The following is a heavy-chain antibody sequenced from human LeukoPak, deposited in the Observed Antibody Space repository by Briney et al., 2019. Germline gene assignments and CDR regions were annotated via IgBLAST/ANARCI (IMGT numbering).Heavy chain of an antibody. J-gene: IGHJ5*02. Sequence: PSETLSLTCTVSGGSISSYYWSWIRQPPGKGLEWIGYIYYSGSTNYNPSLKSRVTISVDTSKNQFSLKLSSVTAADTAVYYCACAIRGIAAASWFDPWGQGTLVTVSS. CDR1: GGSISSYY. CDR3: ACAIRGIAAASWFDP. V-gene: IGHV4-59*01. CDR2: IYYSGST. D-gene: IGHD6-13*01.